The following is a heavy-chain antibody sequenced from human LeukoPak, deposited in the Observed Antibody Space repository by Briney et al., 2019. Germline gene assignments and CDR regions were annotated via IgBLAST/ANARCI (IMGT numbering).Heavy chain of an antibody. CDR2: ISYDGSNK. V-gene: IGHV3-30-3*01. CDR1: GFTFSSHA. Sequence: PGGSLRLSCAASGFTFSSHAMHWVRQAPGKGLEWVAVISYDGSNKYYADSVKGRFTISRDNSKNTLYLQMNSLRAEDTAVYYCARGGIAAAGTGYWGQGTLVTVSS. CDR3: ARGGIAAAGTGY. J-gene: IGHJ4*02. D-gene: IGHD6-13*01.